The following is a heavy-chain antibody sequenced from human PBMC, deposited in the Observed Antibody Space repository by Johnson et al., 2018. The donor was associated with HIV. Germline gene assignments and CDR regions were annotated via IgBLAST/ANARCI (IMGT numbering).Heavy chain of an antibody. J-gene: IGHJ3*01. CDR3: ASLSDDAFDF. CDR2: IWYDGSNK. CDR1: GFTFSSYG. V-gene: IGHV3-33*01. Sequence: QVQLVESGGGVVQPGRSLRVSCAASGFTFSSYGMHWVRQAPGKGLEWVAVIWYDGSNKYYADSVKGRFTISRDNSENTLYLQMNSLKAEDTAVYYCASLSDDAFDFWGQGTMVIVSS.